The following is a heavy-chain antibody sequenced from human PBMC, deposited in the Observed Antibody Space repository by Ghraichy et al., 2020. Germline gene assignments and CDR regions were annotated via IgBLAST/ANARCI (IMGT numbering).Heavy chain of an antibody. CDR2: INPNSGGT. D-gene: IGHD2-15*01. CDR1: GYTFTGYY. Sequence: ASVKVSCKASGYTFTGYYMHWVRQAPGQGLEWMGRINPNSGGTNYAQKFQGRVTMTRDTSISTAYMELSRLRSDDTAVYYCARVPHYCSGGSCPSVMFDYWGQGTLVTVSS. V-gene: IGHV1-2*06. J-gene: IGHJ4*02. CDR3: ARVPHYCSGGSCPSVMFDY.